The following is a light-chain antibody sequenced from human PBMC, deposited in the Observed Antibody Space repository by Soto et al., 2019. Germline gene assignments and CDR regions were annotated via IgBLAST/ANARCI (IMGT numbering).Light chain of an antibody. V-gene: IGKV3-11*01. CDR1: HSVTTH. CDR3: QQRSDSIT. CDR2: DAS. Sequence: EIVLTQSPDTLSLSPGERATLXCWASHSVTTHLAWFQQRPGQTPRLLIYDASTRAPGIPARFSGRGSGADFTLTISSLEPEDFAVYYCQQRSDSITFGQGTRLEIK. J-gene: IGKJ5*01.